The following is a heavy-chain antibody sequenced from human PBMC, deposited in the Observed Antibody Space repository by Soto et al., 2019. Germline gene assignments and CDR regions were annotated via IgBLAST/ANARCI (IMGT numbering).Heavy chain of an antibody. CDR2: MNPNSGNT. J-gene: IGHJ6*03. Sequence: ASVKVSCKASGYTFTSYDINWVRQATGQGLEWMGWMNPNSGNTGYAQKFQGRVTMTRNTSISTAYMELSSLRSEDTAVYYCARVPIFDFWSGYYWPYYYYYMDVWGRGTTVTVSS. CDR3: ARVPIFDFWSGYYWPYYYYYMDV. CDR1: GYTFTSYD. V-gene: IGHV1-8*01. D-gene: IGHD3-3*01.